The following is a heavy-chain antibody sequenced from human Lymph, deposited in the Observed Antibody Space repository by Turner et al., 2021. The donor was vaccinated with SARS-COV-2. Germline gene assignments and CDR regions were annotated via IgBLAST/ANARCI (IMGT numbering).Heavy chain of an antibody. J-gene: IGHJ4*02. CDR2: IKQDGSEK. CDR1: GFTFSSYW. CDR3: ARVPASSWYFDY. Sequence: EVQLVESGGGLVQPGGSLRLSCAASGFTFSSYWMSWVRKGTGKGLEWVANIKQDGSEKYYVDSVKGRFTISRDNAKNSLYLQMNSLRAEDTAVYYCARVPASSWYFDYWGQGTLVTVSS. D-gene: IGHD6-13*01. V-gene: IGHV3-7*01.